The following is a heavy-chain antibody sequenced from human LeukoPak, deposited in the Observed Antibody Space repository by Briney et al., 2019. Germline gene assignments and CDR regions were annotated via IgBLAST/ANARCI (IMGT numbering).Heavy chain of an antibody. J-gene: IGHJ5*02. CDR3: ARGAVQLWSGGGWFDP. D-gene: IGHD5-18*01. V-gene: IGHV4-59*01. CDR2: INYSGST. CDR1: GGSISSYY. Sequence: SETLSLTCTVSGGSISSYYWSWIRQPPGKGLGWIGYINYSGSTNYNPSLKSRVTISVDTSKTQFSLKLSSVTAADTGVYYCARGAVQLWSGGGWFDPWGQGTLVTVSS.